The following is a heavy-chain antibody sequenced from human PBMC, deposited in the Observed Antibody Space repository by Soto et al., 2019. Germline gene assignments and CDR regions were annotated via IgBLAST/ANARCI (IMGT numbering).Heavy chain of an antibody. CDR3: VKDNLPRGSYENWYSDL. CDR2: IGFDGNYK. J-gene: IGHJ2*01. V-gene: IGHV3-30*18. Sequence: QMQLVESGGGVVQPGRSLRLSCAASGFTFSSYGMHGVRQAPGEGLEWLAVIGFDGNYKYHADSVKGRFTISRDNSKNPLFLQMKSLRDENTVVYSWVKDNLPRGSYENWYSDLWGRGTLVTVSS. D-gene: IGHD1-26*01. CDR1: GFTFSSYG.